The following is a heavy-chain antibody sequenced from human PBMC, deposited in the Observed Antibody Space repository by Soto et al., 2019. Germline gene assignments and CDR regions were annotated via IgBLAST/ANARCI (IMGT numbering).Heavy chain of an antibody. J-gene: IGHJ3*01. V-gene: IGHV1-46*01. Sequence: QVQLMQSGTEVKEPGASVNLSCKASGYTFSSFYIHWVRQAPGQGLEWVVIMNPSGDRTNYAQNFQGRVTMTRDTATSTVYMELSSLRSEDTAVYYCAGGRGYSGDDLQEDGFDVWGQGTMVTVS. CDR2: MNPSGDRT. CDR3: AGGRGYSGDDLQEDGFDV. D-gene: IGHD5-12*01. CDR1: GYTFSSFY.